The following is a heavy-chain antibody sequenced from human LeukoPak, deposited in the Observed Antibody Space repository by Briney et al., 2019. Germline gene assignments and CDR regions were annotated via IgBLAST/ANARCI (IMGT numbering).Heavy chain of an antibody. J-gene: IGHJ4*02. CDR3: ASIAAAGTDPPRYYFDY. Sequence: PSETLSLTCTVSGGSISSSSYYWGWIRQPPGKGLEWIGSIYYSGSTYYNPSLKSRVTISVDMSKNQFSLKLSSVTAADTAVYYCASIAAAGTDPPRYYFDYWGQGTLVTVSS. D-gene: IGHD6-13*01. V-gene: IGHV4-39*01. CDR2: IYYSGST. CDR1: GGSISSSSYY.